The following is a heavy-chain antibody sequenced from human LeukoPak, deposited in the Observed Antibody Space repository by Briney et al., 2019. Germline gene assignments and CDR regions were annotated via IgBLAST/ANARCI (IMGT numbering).Heavy chain of an antibody. CDR1: GFTISSYS. CDR2: ISSSSSYI. J-gene: IGHJ4*02. Sequence: GGSLRLSCAASGFTISSYSMNWVSQARGKGLEWVSSISSSSSYIYYADSVKGRFTISRDNAKNSLYLQMNSLRAEDTAVYYCASSARGLYVDYWGQGTLLTVSS. CDR3: ASSARGLYVDY. D-gene: IGHD2-8*01. V-gene: IGHV3-21*01.